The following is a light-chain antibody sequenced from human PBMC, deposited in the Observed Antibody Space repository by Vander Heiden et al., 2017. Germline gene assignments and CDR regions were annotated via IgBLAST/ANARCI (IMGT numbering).Light chain of an antibody. Sequence: DIQMTQSPSTLSASVGDRVTITCRASQRISIWLAWYQQRPGKAAKLLIYDASSLQSAVPSRFSGSGSGTEFTLTISSLQPDDFATYYCQQYNSFSPNTFGQGTKLEIK. CDR1: QRISIW. V-gene: IGKV1-5*01. J-gene: IGKJ2*01. CDR3: QQYNSFSPNT. CDR2: DAS.